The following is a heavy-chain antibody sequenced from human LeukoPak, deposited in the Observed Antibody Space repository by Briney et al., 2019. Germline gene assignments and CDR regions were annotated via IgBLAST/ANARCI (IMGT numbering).Heavy chain of an antibody. Sequence: SVKVSCKASGGTFSSYAISWVRQAPGQGLEWMGGIIPIFGTANYAQKFQGRVTITADESTSTAYMELSSLRSEDTAVYYCARDRIVGATSHYFDYWGQGTLVTVSS. V-gene: IGHV1-69*13. J-gene: IGHJ4*02. D-gene: IGHD1-26*01. CDR1: GGTFSSYA. CDR3: ARDRIVGATSHYFDY. CDR2: IIPIFGTA.